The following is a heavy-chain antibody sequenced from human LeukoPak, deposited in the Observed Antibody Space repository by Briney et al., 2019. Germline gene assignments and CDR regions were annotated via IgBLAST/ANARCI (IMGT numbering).Heavy chain of an antibody. CDR2: MNPNSGNT. CDR1: GYTFTSYD. D-gene: IGHD3-3*01. V-gene: IGHV1-8*01. Sequence: ASVKVSCKASGYTFTSYDINWVRQATGQGLEWMGWMNPNSGNTGYAQKLQGRVTMTRNTSIGTAYMELSSLRSEDTAVYYCARGGGLLRFEPFDYWGQGTLVTVSS. J-gene: IGHJ4*02. CDR3: ARGGGLLRFEPFDY.